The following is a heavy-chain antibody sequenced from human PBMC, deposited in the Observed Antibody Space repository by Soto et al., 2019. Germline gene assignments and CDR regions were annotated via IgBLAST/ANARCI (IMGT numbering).Heavy chain of an antibody. CDR1: GVTFSSYA. CDR3: AKSPHDYSHDY. CDR2: ISSSGGST. V-gene: IGHV3-23*01. J-gene: IGHJ4*02. D-gene: IGHD4-17*01. Sequence: GGSLRLSCAASGVTFSSYAMSWVRQAPGKGLEWVSTISSSGGSTYYADSVKGRFTISRDNSKNTLYLQMNSLRAEDTAVYYCAKSPHDYSHDYWGQGTLVTVSS.